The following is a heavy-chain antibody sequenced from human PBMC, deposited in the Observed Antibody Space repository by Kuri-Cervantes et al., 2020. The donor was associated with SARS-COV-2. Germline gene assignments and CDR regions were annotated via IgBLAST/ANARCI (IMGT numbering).Heavy chain of an antibody. Sequence: ESLKISCSFTRGSISSSSYYWGWIRQPPGKGLEWIGSIYYSGSTYYNPSLMSRVTISVDTSKNQFSLKLSSVTAADTAVYYCARLPSYYYYGMDVWGQGTTVTVSS. CDR3: ARLPSYYYYGMDV. V-gene: IGHV4-39*01. CDR2: IYYSGST. CDR1: RGSISSSSYY. J-gene: IGHJ6*02.